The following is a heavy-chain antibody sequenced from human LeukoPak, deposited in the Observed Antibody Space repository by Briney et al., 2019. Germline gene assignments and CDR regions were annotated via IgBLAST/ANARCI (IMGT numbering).Heavy chain of an antibody. Sequence: SETLSLTCTVSGGSISSHYGSWIRQPPGKGLEWIGYIYYSGSTNYNPSLKSRVTISVDTSKNQFSLKLSSVTAADTVVYYCARTLYYYYYMDVWGKGTTVTVSS. CDR2: IYYSGST. CDR1: GGSISSHY. CDR3: ARTLYYYYYMDV. V-gene: IGHV4-59*11. J-gene: IGHJ6*03.